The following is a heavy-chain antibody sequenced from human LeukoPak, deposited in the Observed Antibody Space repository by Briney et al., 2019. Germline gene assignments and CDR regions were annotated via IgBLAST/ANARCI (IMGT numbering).Heavy chain of an antibody. CDR3: ARHRTTMTLFDY. CDR1: GFTFTSVW. CDR2: ISTDGAIT. Sequence: GGSLRLSCAASGFTFTSVWMHWFRQVPGRGLVWISRISTDGAITGYADSVKGRFTISRDNAKNTLYLQMNSLRAEDTAVYYCARHRTTMTLFDYWGQGALVTVSS. D-gene: IGHD4-17*01. V-gene: IGHV3-74*01. J-gene: IGHJ4*02.